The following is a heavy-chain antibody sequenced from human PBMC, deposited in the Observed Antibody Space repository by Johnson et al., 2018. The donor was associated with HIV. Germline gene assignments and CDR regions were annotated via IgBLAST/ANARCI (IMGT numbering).Heavy chain of an antibody. CDR3: ARAGKTVTFDI. D-gene: IGHD1-14*01. V-gene: IGHV3-74*02. J-gene: IGHJ3*02. CDR2: INSDESST. Sequence: VLLVESGGGLVQPGGSLRLSCAASGFTVSSNYMNWVRQAPGKGLVWVSSINSDESSTNYAESVKGRFTISRDNAKNTLYLQMNSLRAEDTAVYYCARAGKTVTFDIWGQGTMVTVSS. CDR1: GFTVSSNY.